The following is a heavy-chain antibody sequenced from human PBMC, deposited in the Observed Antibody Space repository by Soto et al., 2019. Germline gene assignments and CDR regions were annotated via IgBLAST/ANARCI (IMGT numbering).Heavy chain of an antibody. CDR1: GYTFARFA. Sequence: LVQSGTEVKKPGAPVKLSCKASGYTFARFAVHWVRQAPGQSLEWMGWINADNGQTKYSQNFRAKTTITRDNSVNTGYWGVHCLSSKDTFFYFGGRGDFGPRLVVVPGFAPWDQETLAPVSS. CDR2: INADNGQT. CDR3: GRGDFGPRLVVVPGFAP. V-gene: IGHV1-3*01. J-gene: IGHJ5*02. D-gene: IGHD3-16*01.